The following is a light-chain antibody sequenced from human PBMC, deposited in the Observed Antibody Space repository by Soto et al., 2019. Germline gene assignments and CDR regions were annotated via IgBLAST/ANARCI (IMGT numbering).Light chain of an antibody. CDR2: DVS. J-gene: IGKJ5*01. CDR1: QDINKF. Sequence: DIQMTQSPSSLSASVGDTVTITCQASQDINKFLNWYQQKPGKAPKLLIYDVSTLETGVPSRFSGSGSETHFTLTINSLQPEDIATYYCQQYDNYDITFGQGTRLEIK. V-gene: IGKV1-33*01. CDR3: QQYDNYDIT.